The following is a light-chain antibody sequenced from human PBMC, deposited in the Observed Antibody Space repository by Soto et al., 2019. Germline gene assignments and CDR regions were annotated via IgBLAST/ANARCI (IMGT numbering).Light chain of an antibody. J-gene: IGLJ1*01. V-gene: IGLV2-11*01. CDR1: SSDVGGYNY. CDR3: CSYAGSYTHYV. CDR2: DVS. Sequence: QSALTQPRSVSGSPGQSVTISCTGTSSDVGGYNYVSWYQQHPGKAPKLMIDDVSKRPSGVPDRFSGSKSGNTASLTISGLQAEDEADYYCCSYAGSYTHYVFGTGTKVTVL.